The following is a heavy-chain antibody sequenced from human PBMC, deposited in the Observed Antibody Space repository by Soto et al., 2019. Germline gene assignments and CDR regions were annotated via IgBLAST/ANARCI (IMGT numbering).Heavy chain of an antibody. CDR3: AISSGVVVPAAIRGDAFDI. Sequence: SETLSLTCTVSGGSISSSSYYWGWIRQPPGKGLEWIGSIYYSGSTYYNPSLKSRVTISVDTSKNQFSLKLSSVTAADTAVYYCAISSGVVVPAAIRGDAFDIWGQGTMVTVSS. D-gene: IGHD2-2*02. CDR2: IYYSGST. J-gene: IGHJ3*02. V-gene: IGHV4-39*01. CDR1: GGSISSSSYY.